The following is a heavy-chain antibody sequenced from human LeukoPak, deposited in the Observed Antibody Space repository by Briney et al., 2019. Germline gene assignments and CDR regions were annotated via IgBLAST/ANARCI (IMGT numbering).Heavy chain of an antibody. CDR3: ARAQNYHDRSGYSDDTFDV. CDR1: GYTFTDNY. D-gene: IGHD3-22*01. CDR2: VNHDSGGI. Sequence: ASVKVSCKASGYTFTDNYINWVRQAPGQGLEWMGRVNHDSGGINYAQKFKGRVTMNRDTSNNTAFVQLRRLRSDDTATYYCARAQNYHDRSGYSDDTFDVWGHGTMITVSS. J-gene: IGHJ3*01. V-gene: IGHV1-2*06.